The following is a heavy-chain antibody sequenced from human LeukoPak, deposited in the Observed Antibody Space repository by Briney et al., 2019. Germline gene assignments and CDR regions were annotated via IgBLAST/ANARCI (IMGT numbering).Heavy chain of an antibody. D-gene: IGHD1-26*01. CDR1: GDSVSSANTA. Sequence: SQTLSLTCAISGDSVSSANTAWNWIRQSPSRGLEWLGRTYYRSKWYNDYAVSVKSRITINPDTSKNQFSLQLNSVTPEDTAVYYCARNGIVPLDAFDIWGQGTMVTVSS. CDR2: TYYRSKWYN. CDR3: ARNGIVPLDAFDI. J-gene: IGHJ3*02. V-gene: IGHV6-1*01.